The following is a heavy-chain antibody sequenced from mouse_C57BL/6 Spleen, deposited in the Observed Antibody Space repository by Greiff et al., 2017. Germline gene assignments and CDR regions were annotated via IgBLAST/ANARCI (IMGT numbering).Heavy chain of an antibody. CDR2: ISYDGSN. CDR3: ATGTGDY. J-gene: IGHJ2*01. Sequence: VQLKESGPGLVKPSQSLSLTCSVTGYSITSGYYWNWIRQFPGNKLEWMGYISYDGSNNYNPSLRNRISITRDTSKNQFFLKLNSVTTEDTATYYCATGTGDYWGQGTTLTVSS. D-gene: IGHD4-1*01. CDR1: GYSITSGYY. V-gene: IGHV3-6*01.